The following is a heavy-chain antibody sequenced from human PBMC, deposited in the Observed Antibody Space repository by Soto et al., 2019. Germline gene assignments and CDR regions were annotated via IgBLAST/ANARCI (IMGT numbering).Heavy chain of an antibody. J-gene: IGHJ6*02. D-gene: IGHD2-8*01. V-gene: IGHV3-30*18. CDR3: AKSLYGDQYYYYYYGMDV. CDR2: ISYDGSNK. CDR1: GFTFSSYG. Sequence: QVQLVESGGGVVQPGRSLRLSCAASGFTFSSYGMHWVRQAPGKGLEWVAVISYDGSNKYYADSVKGRFTISRDNSKNELYMQMNSLRAEDTAVYYCAKSLYGDQYYYYYYGMDVWGQGTTVTVSS.